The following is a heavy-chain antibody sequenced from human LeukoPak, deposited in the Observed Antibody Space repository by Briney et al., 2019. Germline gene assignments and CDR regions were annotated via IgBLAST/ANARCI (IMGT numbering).Heavy chain of an antibody. CDR2: ISGSGGST. Sequence: GGSLRLSCAASGFTFSIYAMTWVRQTPGKGLEWVSAISGSGGSTYYADSVKGRFTISRDNSKNTLYLQMNSLRAEDTAVYYCASGDIVVVVAASPHFDYWGQGTLVTVSS. D-gene: IGHD2-15*01. CDR3: ASGDIVVVVAASPHFDY. V-gene: IGHV3-23*01. J-gene: IGHJ4*02. CDR1: GFTFSIYA.